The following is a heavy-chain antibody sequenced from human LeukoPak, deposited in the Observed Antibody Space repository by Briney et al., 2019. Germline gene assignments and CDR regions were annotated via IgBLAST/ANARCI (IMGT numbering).Heavy chain of an antibody. D-gene: IGHD4-17*01. Sequence: SETLSLTCTVSGGSIRSYYWSWIRQPPGKGLEWIGYIYYSGSTNYNPSLKSRVTISVDTSKNQFSLKLSSVTAADTAVYYCARGGFGDYVYWGQGTLVTVSS. V-gene: IGHV4-59*01. J-gene: IGHJ4*02. CDR1: GGSIRSYY. CDR3: ARGGFGDYVY. CDR2: IYYSGST.